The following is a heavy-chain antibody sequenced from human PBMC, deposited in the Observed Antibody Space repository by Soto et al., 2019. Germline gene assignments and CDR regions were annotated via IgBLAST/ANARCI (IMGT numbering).Heavy chain of an antibody. CDR2: IKQDGSEK. D-gene: IGHD5-18*01. Sequence: GGSLRLSCAASGFTFSSYWMSWVRQAPGKGLEWVANIKQDGSEKYYVDSVKGRFIISRDNAKNSLYLQMNSLRAEDTAVYYCAREGQTGYSPSWGWGDYYYGMDVWGQGTTVTVSS. V-gene: IGHV3-7*05. CDR3: AREGQTGYSPSWGWGDYYYGMDV. CDR1: GFTFSSYW. J-gene: IGHJ6*02.